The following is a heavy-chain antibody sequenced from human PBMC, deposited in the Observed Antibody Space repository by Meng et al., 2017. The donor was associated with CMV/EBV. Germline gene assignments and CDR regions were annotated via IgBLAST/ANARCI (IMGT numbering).Heavy chain of an antibody. Sequence: ASVKVSCKASGYTFTSYYMHWVRQAPGKGLEWMGGFDPEDGETIYAQKFQGRVTMTEDTSTDTAYMELSSLRSEDTAVYYCATVSVGLRFLEWLFAYGMDVWGQGTTVTVSS. CDR2: FDPEDGET. J-gene: IGHJ6*02. CDR1: GYTFTSYY. CDR3: ATVSVGLRFLEWLFAYGMDV. V-gene: IGHV1-24*01. D-gene: IGHD3-3*01.